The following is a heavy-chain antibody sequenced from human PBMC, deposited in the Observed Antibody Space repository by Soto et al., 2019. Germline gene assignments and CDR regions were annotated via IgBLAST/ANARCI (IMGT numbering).Heavy chain of an antibody. V-gene: IGHV3-74*01. CDR1: GFPFITYW. J-gene: IGHJ6*02. Sequence: WGSLRLSCAASGFPFITYWIHCFRQAPGKWPVWVSRINNDGSTTRYADSVKGRFTISRDNAKNTLYLQMNSLRAEDTAVYYCASQGLYYYGLDVWGQGTTVTVSS. CDR2: INNDGSTT. CDR3: ASQGLYYYGLDV.